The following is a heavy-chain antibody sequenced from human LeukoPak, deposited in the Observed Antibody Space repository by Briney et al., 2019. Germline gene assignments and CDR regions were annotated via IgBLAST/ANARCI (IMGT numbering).Heavy chain of an antibody. V-gene: IGHV3-23*01. CDR3: AGYSNLIDY. CDR1: GFTFSSYS. D-gene: IGHD4-11*01. CDR2: ISGSGGST. Sequence: GGSLRLSCAASGFTFSSYSMNWVRQAPGKGLEWVSAISGSGGSTYYADSVKGRFTISRDNSKNTLYLQMNSLRAEDTAVYYCAGYSNLIDYWGQGTLVTVSS. J-gene: IGHJ4*02.